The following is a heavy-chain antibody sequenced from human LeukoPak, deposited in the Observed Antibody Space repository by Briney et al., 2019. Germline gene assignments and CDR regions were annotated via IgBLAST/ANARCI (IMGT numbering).Heavy chain of an antibody. CDR2: IYHSGST. J-gene: IGHJ4*02. CDR3: ARRLVGQTFDY. Sequence: SETLSLTCTVSGGSVSSNNYQWNWIRQPPGKGLEWIGDIYHSGSTNYIPSLKSRVTISVDTSKNQFSLKLSSVTAADTAVYYCARRLVGQTFDYWGQGTLVTVSS. V-gene: IGHV4-61*01. CDR1: GGSVSSNNYQ. D-gene: IGHD3-10*01.